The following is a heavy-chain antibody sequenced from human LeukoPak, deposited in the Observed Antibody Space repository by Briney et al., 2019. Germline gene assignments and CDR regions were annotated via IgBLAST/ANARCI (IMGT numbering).Heavy chain of an antibody. CDR2: INPNSGGT. D-gene: IGHD2-2*01. J-gene: IGHJ3*02. V-gene: IGHV1-2*06. CDR3: ARVFREIGRSTYHDAFDI. Sequence: ASVKVSCKASGYTFTGYYMHWVRQAPGQGLEWMGRINPNSGGTNYAQKFQGRVTMTRDTSISTAYMELSRLRSGDTAVYYCARVFREIGRSTYHDAFDIWGQGTMVTVSP. CDR1: GYTFTGYY.